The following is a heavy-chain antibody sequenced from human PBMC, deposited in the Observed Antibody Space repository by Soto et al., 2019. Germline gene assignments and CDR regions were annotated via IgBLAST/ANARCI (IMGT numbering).Heavy chain of an antibody. CDR3: TRDLDYGGNSDSIDI. Sequence: GASMKISCKGSGYSFTNYWIGWVRQMRGIWLEWMGIIYPGDSGTRYSPPFQGQVIILADKFISTAYLQWSSLKASDTAMYYCTRDLDYGGNSDSIDIWGQGTMVT. D-gene: IGHD4-17*01. CDR1: GYSFTNYW. J-gene: IGHJ3*02. V-gene: IGHV5-51*01. CDR2: IYPGDSGT.